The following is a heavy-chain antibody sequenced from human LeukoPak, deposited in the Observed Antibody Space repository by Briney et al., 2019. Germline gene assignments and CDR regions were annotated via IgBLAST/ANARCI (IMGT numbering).Heavy chain of an antibody. CDR1: GLTFTSTS. CDR3: AGGRGKRITRFRVFDY. D-gene: IGHD3-10*01. J-gene: IGHJ4*02. CDR2: ISSSSEYI. V-gene: IGHV3-21*01. Sequence: PGGSLRISCVVSGLTFTSTSMAWVRQAPGKGLEWVASISSSSEYIFQKDSLKGRFTISRDNAKNSVFLDLNNVTADDTAVYYCAGGRGKRITRFRVFDYWGQGTQVIVSS.